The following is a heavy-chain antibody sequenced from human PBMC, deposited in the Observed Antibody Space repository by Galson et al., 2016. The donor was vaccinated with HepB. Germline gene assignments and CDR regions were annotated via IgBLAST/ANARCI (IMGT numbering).Heavy chain of an antibody. D-gene: IGHD4-17*01. CDR1: VFTFSNYG. V-gene: IGHV3-33*01. CDR3: ARAHYGVLPLDY. Sequence: SLRLSCAASVFTFSNYGFHWARHTPAKGLEWVAFIYSDGSKIYYGNSVKGRFTISRDNSKHTVYLEMNSLRAEDTAVYYCARAHYGVLPLDYWGQGTLVTVSA. CDR2: IYSDGSKI. J-gene: IGHJ4*02.